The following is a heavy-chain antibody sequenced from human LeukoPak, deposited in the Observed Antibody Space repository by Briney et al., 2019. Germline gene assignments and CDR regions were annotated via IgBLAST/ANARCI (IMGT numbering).Heavy chain of an antibody. D-gene: IGHD1-26*01. V-gene: IGHV3-11*01. CDR3: AREAWANVDF. Sequence: GGSLRLSCAASGFRIGDYYMSWIRQAPGKGLECISFISGSGGTVRYADSVKGRFTISRDDAESSLYLQMNSLRVEDTAVYYCAREAWANVDFWGQGTLVTVSS. CDR2: ISGSGGTV. CDR1: GFRIGDYY. J-gene: IGHJ4*02.